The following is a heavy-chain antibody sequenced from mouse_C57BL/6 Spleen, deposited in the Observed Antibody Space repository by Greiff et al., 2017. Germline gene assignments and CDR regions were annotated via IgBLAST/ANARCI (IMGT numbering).Heavy chain of an antibody. CDR2: IRNKANGYTT. J-gene: IGHJ1*03. Sequence: EVKLVESGGGLVQPGGSLSLSCAASGFTFTDYYMSWVRQPPGKALEWLGFIRNKANGYTTEYSASVKGRFTISRDNSQSILYLQMNALRAEDSATYYCARDYDGYYVEYFDVWGTGTTVTVSS. CDR1: GFTFTDYY. V-gene: IGHV7-3*01. D-gene: IGHD2-3*01. CDR3: ARDYDGYYVEYFDV.